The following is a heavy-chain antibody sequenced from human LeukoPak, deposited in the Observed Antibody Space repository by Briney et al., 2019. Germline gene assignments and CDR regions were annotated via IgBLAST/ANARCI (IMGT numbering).Heavy chain of an antibody. CDR3: ARGTVLLWFGELFWFDP. D-gene: IGHD3-10*01. V-gene: IGHV4-34*01. CDR1: GGSFSGYY. Sequence: SETLSLTCAVYGGSFSGYYWSWIRQPPGKGLEWIGEISHSGSTNYNPSLKSRVTISVDTSKNQFSLKLSSVTAADTAVYYCARGTVLLWFGELFWFDPWGQGTLVTVSS. CDR2: ISHSGST. J-gene: IGHJ5*02.